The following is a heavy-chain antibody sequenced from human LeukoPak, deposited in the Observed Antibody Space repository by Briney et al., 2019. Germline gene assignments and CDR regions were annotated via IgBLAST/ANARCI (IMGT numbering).Heavy chain of an antibody. CDR1: GFTFSNYA. Sequence: GGSLRLSCAASGFTFSNYAMSWVRQALGKGLEWVSTISNSGGSTYSADSMKGRFTISRDNSKNTLFLQMSGLGAEDTAVYYCAKQTDTTGSRGGAFDIWGQGTMVTVSS. CDR3: AKQTDTTGSRGGAFDI. V-gene: IGHV3-23*01. D-gene: IGHD3-22*01. CDR2: ISNSGGST. J-gene: IGHJ3*02.